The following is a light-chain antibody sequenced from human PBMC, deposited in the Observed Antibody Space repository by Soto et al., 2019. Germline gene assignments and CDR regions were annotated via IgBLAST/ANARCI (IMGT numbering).Light chain of an antibody. CDR1: QSVSRN. Sequence: RVMTQSPDTLSVSPGERATLSCRASQSVSRNLAWYQQRPGQAPRLLIYGASTRATGIPARFSGSGSGTEFTLTISSLQSEDFAVYYCQQYNNWPPLTFGGGTKVDIK. CDR2: GAS. V-gene: IGKV3-15*01. CDR3: QQYNNWPPLT. J-gene: IGKJ4*01.